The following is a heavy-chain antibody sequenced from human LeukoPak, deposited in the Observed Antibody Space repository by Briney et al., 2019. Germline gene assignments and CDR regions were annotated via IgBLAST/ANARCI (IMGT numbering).Heavy chain of an antibody. V-gene: IGHV1-69*13. CDR1: GGTFISYA. CDR3: AREIYGSGSYFDY. Sequence: GASVKVSCKASGGTFISYAVSWVRQAPGQGLEWVGGIIPIFGTANYAQKFQGRVTITADESTSTAYLELSSLRSEDTAVYYCAREIYGSGSYFDYWGQGTLVTVSS. CDR2: IIPIFGTA. D-gene: IGHD3-10*01. J-gene: IGHJ4*02.